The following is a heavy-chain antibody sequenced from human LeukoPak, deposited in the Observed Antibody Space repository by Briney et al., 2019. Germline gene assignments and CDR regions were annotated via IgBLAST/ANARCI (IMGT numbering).Heavy chain of an antibody. CDR1: GDSVSSNSAA. CDR2: TYYRSKWYN. D-gene: IGHD3-22*01. V-gene: IGHV6-1*01. Sequence: SQTLSLTCAISGDSVSSNSAAWNWIRQSPSRGLEWLGRTYYRSKWYNDYAVSVQSRITINPDTSKNQFSLQLNSVTPEDTPVYYCARDAGGTYYYDSSGYYFDYWGQGTLVTVSS. J-gene: IGHJ4*02. CDR3: ARDAGGTYYYDSSGYYFDY.